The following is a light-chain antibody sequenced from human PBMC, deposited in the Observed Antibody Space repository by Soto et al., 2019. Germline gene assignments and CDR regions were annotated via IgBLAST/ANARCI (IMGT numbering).Light chain of an antibody. Sequence: SYELTQPPSVSVAPDKTATITCGGNNVGGKTVNWYQQKPGQAPVLVIFYDNERPSGIPERFSGSKSGNTATLTISRVEAGDEADYYCQVWDSRSDQWVFGGGTKLTVL. V-gene: IGLV3-21*01. CDR3: QVWDSRSDQWV. J-gene: IGLJ3*02. CDR2: YDN. CDR1: NVGGKT.